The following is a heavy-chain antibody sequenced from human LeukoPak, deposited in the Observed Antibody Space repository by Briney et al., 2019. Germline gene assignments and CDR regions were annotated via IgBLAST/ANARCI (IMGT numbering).Heavy chain of an antibody. J-gene: IGHJ4*02. D-gene: IGHD3-22*01. V-gene: IGHV4-4*07. Sequence: PSETLSLTCTVSGGSISSYYRSWIRQPAGKGLEWIGRIYTSGSTNYNPSLKSRVTMSVDTSKNQFSLKLSSVTAADTAVYYCARDYYDSSGYYWWYFDYWGQGTLVTVSS. CDR2: IYTSGST. CDR3: ARDYYDSSGYYWWYFDY. CDR1: GGSISSYY.